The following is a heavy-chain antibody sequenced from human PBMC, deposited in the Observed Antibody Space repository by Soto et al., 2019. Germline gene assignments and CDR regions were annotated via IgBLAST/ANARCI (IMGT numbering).Heavy chain of an antibody. V-gene: IGHV4-4*02. J-gene: IGHJ4*02. CDR3: ARAPKVSGSSQTRPDF. Sequence: SETLSLTCAVSGGSISSGNWWSWVRQPPGKGLEWIGEIYHSGSTNYNPSPKSRVTISVDKSKNQFSLNLTSVTAADTAVYYCARAPKVSGSSQTRPDFWGQGALVTVSS. CDR2: IYHSGST. D-gene: IGHD6-6*01. CDR1: GGSISSGNW.